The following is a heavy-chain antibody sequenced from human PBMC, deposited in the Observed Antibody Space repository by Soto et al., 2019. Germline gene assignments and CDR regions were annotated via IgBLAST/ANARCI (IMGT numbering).Heavy chain of an antibody. CDR3: ARGGFGYYDFWSGYYSGDPYYYYGMDV. CDR2: MNPNSGNT. J-gene: IGHJ6*02. D-gene: IGHD3-3*01. CDR1: GYTFTSYD. V-gene: IGHV1-8*01. Sequence: GASVKVSCKASGYTFTSYDINWVRQATGQGLEWMGWMNPNSGNTGYAQKFQGRVTMTRNTSISTAYMELSSLRSEDTAVYYCARGGFGYYDFWSGYYSGDPYYYYGMDVWGQGTTVTVSS.